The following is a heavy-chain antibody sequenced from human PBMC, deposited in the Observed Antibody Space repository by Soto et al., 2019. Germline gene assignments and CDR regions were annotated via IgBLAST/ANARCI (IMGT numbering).Heavy chain of an antibody. CDR1: GGSIRSYY. CDR2: IYYSGST. D-gene: IGHD6-19*01. V-gene: IGHV4-59*01. CDR3: AREGKERSTIEYSSGWPFGHYYYYMDV. J-gene: IGHJ6*03. Sequence: SQTLSLTCTVSGGSIRSYYWSWIRQPPGKGLEWIGYIYYSGSTNYNPSLKSRVTISVDTSKNQFSLKLSSVTAADTAVYYCAREGKERSTIEYSSGWPFGHYYYYMDVWGKGTTVTVSS.